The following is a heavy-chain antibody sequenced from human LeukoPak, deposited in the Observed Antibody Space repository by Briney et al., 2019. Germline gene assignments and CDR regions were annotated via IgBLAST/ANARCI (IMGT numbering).Heavy chain of an antibody. CDR1: GYTFTGYY. CDR2: INPNSGGT. V-gene: IGHV1-2*02. J-gene: IGHJ2*01. CDR3: ARFGSNWGFRYFDL. Sequence: ASVTVSYKASGYTFTGYYMHWVRQAPGQGLEWMGWINPNSGGTNYAQKFQGRVTMTRDTSISTAYMELSRLRSDDTAVYYCARFGSNWGFRYFDLWGRGTLVTVSS. D-gene: IGHD7-27*01.